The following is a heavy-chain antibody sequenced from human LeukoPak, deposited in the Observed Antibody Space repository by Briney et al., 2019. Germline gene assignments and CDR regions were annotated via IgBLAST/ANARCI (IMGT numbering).Heavy chain of an antibody. CDR3: ASAEPRGIIWYPY. D-gene: IGHD6-13*01. CDR1: GAPISSNNW. J-gene: IGHJ4*02. Sequence: SGTLSLTCAVSGAPISSNNWWWSWVRQPPGKGLEWIGEIYHSGSTNYNPSLKSRVTMSVDKSKNQFSLKLTSVAAADTAVYYCASAEPRGIIWYPYWGQGTLVTVSS. CDR2: IYHSGST. V-gene: IGHV4-4*02.